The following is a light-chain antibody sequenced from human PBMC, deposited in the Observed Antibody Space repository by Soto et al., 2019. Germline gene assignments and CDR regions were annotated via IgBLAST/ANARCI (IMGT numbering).Light chain of an antibody. CDR3: SSYKSSRTYV. CDR2: DVS. V-gene: IGLV2-14*01. J-gene: IGLJ1*01. CDR1: SSDVGAYSY. Sequence: QSALTQPASVSGSPGQSITISCTGTSSDVGAYSYVSWYQQHPGKAPKLIIYDVSDRSSGISNRFSGSKSDNTASLTISGPQPEAEDAHYCSSYKSSRTYVFGTGTKVT.